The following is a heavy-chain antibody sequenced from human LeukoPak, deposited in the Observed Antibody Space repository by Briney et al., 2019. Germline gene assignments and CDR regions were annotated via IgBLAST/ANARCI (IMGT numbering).Heavy chain of an antibody. CDR1: GGSISSYY. CDR3: ARRVTGRGTFYFDY. V-gene: IGHV4-59*08. CDR2: IYYTGNT. Sequence: TSETLSLTCTVSGGSISSYYWSWIRQPPGKELEWIGYIYYTGNTNYNPALKSRVTISLDTSRNQFSLKLNSVTAADTAVYYCARRVTGRGTFYFDYWGQGSLITVSS. J-gene: IGHJ4*02. D-gene: IGHD3-16*01.